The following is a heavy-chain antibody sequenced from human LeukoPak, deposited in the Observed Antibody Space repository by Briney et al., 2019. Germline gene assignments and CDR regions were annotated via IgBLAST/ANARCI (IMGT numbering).Heavy chain of an antibody. Sequence: GGSLRLSCAASGFTFSSYSMNWVRQAPGKGLEWVSSISSSSSYIYYADSVKGRFTISRDNAKNSLYLQMNSLRAEDTAVYYCATEGYCSSTSCFKNFDYWGQGTLVTVSS. D-gene: IGHD2-2*01. J-gene: IGHJ4*02. V-gene: IGHV3-21*04. CDR3: ATEGYCSSTSCFKNFDY. CDR1: GFTFSSYS. CDR2: ISSSSSYI.